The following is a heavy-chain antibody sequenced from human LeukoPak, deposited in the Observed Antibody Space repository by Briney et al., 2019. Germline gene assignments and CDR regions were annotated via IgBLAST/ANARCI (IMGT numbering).Heavy chain of an antibody. V-gene: IGHV1-18*01. CDR2: ISARNGNP. CDR3: TRVDTSAYYYPPDY. J-gene: IGHJ4*02. D-gene: IGHD3-22*01. CDR1: GYTFTNYG. Sequence: GASVKVSCKASGYTFTNYGISWVRQAPGQGLEWMGWISARNGNPNYAQNLQGRVTMTTDTSTSTAYMELRSLRSDDTAIYYCTRVDTSAYYYPPDYWGQGTLVTVSS.